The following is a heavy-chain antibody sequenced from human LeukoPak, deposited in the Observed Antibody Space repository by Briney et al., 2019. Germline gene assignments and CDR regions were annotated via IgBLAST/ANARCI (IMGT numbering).Heavy chain of an antibody. J-gene: IGHJ4*02. CDR2: IWYDASNR. V-gene: IGHV3-33*06. Sequence: GGSLRLSCVTSGFTFSSHAMHWVRQAPGKGLEWVAVIWYDASNRYYGDSVKDRFTISRDNSKNTLFLEMNSLRAEDTAMYYCVKDFGRNLGGPGYWGRGTLVTVSS. CDR1: GFTFSSHA. CDR3: VKDFGRNLGGPGY. D-gene: IGHD3-10*01.